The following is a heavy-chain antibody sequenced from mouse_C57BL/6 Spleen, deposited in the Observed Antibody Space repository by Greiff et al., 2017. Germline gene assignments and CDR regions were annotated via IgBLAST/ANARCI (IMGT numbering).Heavy chain of an antibody. D-gene: IGHD1-1*01. CDR2: INPNNGGT. V-gene: IGHV1-26*01. J-gene: IGHJ1*03. CDR1: GYTFTDYY. Sequence: VQLQQSGPELVKPGASVKISCKASGYTFTDYYMNWVKQSHGKSLEWIGDINPNNGGTSYNQKFKGKATLTVDKSSSTAYMELRSLTSEDSAVYYCARFTTVVGYFDVWGTGTTVTVSS. CDR3: ARFTTVVGYFDV.